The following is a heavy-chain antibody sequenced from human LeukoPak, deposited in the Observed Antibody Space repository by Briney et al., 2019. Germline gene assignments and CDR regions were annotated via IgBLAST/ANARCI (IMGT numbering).Heavy chain of an antibody. CDR1: GFTFSSYA. J-gene: IGHJ5*02. CDR3: AKDAEGTMIVVANPNWFDP. Sequence: PGASLRLSCAASGFTFSSYAMSWVRQAPGKGLEWVSAISGSGGSTYYADSVKGRFTISRDNSKNTLYLQMNSLRAEDTAVYYCAKDAEGTMIVVANPNWFDPWGQGTLVTVSS. CDR2: ISGSGGST. V-gene: IGHV3-23*01. D-gene: IGHD3-22*01.